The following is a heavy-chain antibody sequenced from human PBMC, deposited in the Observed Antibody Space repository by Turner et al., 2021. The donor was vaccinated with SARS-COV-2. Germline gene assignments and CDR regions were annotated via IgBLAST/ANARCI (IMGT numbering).Heavy chain of an antibody. Sequence: QLQLQESGPGLVKPSATLSLTCTVSGGSISSSPYYWGWIRQPPGKGLEWIWSIYYSGSTYYNPSLKSRVTISVDTSKNQFSLKLSSVTAADTAVYCARRSEGYYGSGSHWFDPWGQGTLVTVSS. V-gene: IGHV4-39*01. J-gene: IGHJ5*02. CDR2: IYYSGST. CDR3: ARRSEGYYGSGSHWFDP. CDR1: GGSISSSPYY. D-gene: IGHD3-10*01.